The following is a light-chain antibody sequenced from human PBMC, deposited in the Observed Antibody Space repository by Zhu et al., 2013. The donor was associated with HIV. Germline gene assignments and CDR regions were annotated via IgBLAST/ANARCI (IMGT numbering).Light chain of an antibody. CDR3: QKYGSSPKVT. V-gene: IGKV3-20*01. CDR1: QSVSSNY. CDR2: GAS. Sequence: EIVLTQSPDTLSLSPGERATLSCRASQSVSSNYLAWYQVKPGQAPRLLIYGASSRATGIPDRFSGGGSGTDFTLTISRLEPEDFAVYYCQKYGSSPKVTFGGGTKVEIK. J-gene: IGKJ4*01.